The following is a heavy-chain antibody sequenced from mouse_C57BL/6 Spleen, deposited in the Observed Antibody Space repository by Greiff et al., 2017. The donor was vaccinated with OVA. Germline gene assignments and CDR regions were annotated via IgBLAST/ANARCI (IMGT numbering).Heavy chain of an antibody. CDR2: IDPSDSYT. D-gene: IGHD2-1*01. V-gene: IGHV1-69*01. CDR1: GYTFTSYW. Sequence: QVQLQQPGAELVMPGASVKLSCKASGYTFTSYWMHWVKQRPGQGLEWIGEIDPSDSYTNYNQKFKGKSTLTVDKSSSTAYMQLSSLTSEDSAVYYCARGDGNFFAYWGQGTLSLSLQ. J-gene: IGHJ3*01. CDR3: ARGDGNFFAY.